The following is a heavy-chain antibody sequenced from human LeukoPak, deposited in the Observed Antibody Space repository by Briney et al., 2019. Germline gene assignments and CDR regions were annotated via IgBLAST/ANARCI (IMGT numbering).Heavy chain of an antibody. CDR1: GYTFTSYG. V-gene: IGHV1-18*01. D-gene: IGHD5-12*01. Sequence: ASVKVSCKASGYTFTSYGISWVRQAPGQGLEWMGWISAYNGNTNYAQKFQGRVSMTRDKSISTAYMELSSLRADDTAEYYCARDNEWLRFASSQYYYYYYMDVWGKGTTVTISS. J-gene: IGHJ6*03. CDR3: ARDNEWLRFASSQYYYYYYMDV. CDR2: ISAYNGNT.